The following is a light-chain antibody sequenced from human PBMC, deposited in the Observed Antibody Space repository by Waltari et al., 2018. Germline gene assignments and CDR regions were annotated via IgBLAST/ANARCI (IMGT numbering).Light chain of an antibody. V-gene: IGKV3-15*01. J-gene: IGKJ4*01. CDR1: QSISSN. CDR2: AAS. CDR3: QQYNHWPPLT. Sequence: EIVMTQSPATLSVSPGERATLSCRASQSISSNLAWYQQKPGQAPRLLIYAASTGATGIPARFSGSGSGTEFTLTISSLQSEDFAAYYCQQYNHWPPLTFGGGTKVEIK.